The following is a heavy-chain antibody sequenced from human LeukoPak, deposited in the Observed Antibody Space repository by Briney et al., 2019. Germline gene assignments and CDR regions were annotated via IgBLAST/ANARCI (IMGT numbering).Heavy chain of an antibody. CDR3: AKSGQSGYYYIHFDY. D-gene: IGHD3-22*01. CDR1: GFTFSSYA. V-gene: IGHV3-23*01. J-gene: IGHJ4*02. CDR2: ISGSGGST. Sequence: GGSLRLSCAASGFTFSSYAMSWVRQAPGKGLEWVSAISGSGGSTYYADSVKGRFTISRDNSKNTLYLQMNSLRAEDTAVYYCAKSGQSGYYYIHFDYWGQGTLVTVSS.